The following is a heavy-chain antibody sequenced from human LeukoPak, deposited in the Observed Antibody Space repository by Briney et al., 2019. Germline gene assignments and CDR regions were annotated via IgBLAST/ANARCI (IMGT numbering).Heavy chain of an antibody. CDR2: INHSGST. CDR1: GGPFGGYY. J-gene: IGHJ4*02. Sequence: PSETLSLTCAVYGGPFGGYYWSWIRQPPGKGLEWIGEINHSGSTNYSPSLKSRVTISVDTSKNQFSLKLSSVTAADTAVYYCARGRSVSARALAYWGQGTLVTVSS. V-gene: IGHV4-34*01. D-gene: IGHD2-8*01. CDR3: ARGRSVSARALAY.